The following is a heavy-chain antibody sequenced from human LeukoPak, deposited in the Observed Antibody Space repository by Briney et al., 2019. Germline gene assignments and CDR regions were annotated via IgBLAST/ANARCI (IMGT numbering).Heavy chain of an antibody. V-gene: IGHV4-34*01. J-gene: IGHJ3*02. CDR3: ARPEGAFDI. CDR1: VGSFSGYY. Sequence: SGTLSLTCAVYVGSFSGYYWSWIRQPPGKGLEWIGEINHSGSTNYNPCRQSRVTISVDTSKNQLSLKLSSVTAADTAVHYCARPEGAFDIWGQGTMVTVSS. CDR2: INHSGST.